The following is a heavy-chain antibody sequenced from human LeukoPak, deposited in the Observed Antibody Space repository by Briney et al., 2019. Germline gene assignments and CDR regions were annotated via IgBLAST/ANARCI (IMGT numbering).Heavy chain of an antibody. CDR1: GFSFSSHG. V-gene: IGHV3-30*02. CDR3: AKDSLRMYYYGSGSPDY. D-gene: IGHD3-10*01. CDR2: IRYDGSDK. J-gene: IGHJ4*02. Sequence: GGSLRLSCAGSGFSFSSHGMHWVRQAPGKGLEWVAFIRYDGSDKKYADSVKGRFTISRDNSKNTLYLQMNSLRPEDTALYYCAKDSLRMYYYGSGSPDYWGQGTLVTVSS.